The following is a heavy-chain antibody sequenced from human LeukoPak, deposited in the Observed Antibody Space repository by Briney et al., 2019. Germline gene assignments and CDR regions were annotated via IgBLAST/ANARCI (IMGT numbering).Heavy chain of an antibody. CDR2: ISSSSSYT. CDR3: ARDGRDSNDALDI. D-gene: IGHD3-22*01. V-gene: IGHV3-11*05. J-gene: IGHJ3*02. Sequence: GGSLRLSCAASGFTFSDYYMSWIRQAPGKGLEWLSYISSSSSYTDYADSVKGRFTISRDKAKNSLYLQMNSLRAEDTAVYYCARDGRDSNDALDIWGQGTMVTVSS. CDR1: GFTFSDYY.